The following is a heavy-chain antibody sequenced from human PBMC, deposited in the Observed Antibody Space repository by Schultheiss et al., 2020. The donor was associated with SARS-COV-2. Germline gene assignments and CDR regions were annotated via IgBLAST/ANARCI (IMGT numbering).Heavy chain of an antibody. V-gene: IGHV4-61*05. D-gene: IGHD1-1*01. CDR1: GGSISSSSYY. CDR3: ARDQHWNDVLGYNWFDP. J-gene: IGHJ5*02. CDR2: IYYSGST. Sequence: SETLSLTCTVSGGSISSSSYYWGWIRQPPGKGLEWIGYIYYSGSTNYNPSLKSRVTISVDTSKNQFSLKLSSVTAADTAVYYCARDQHWNDVLGYNWFDPWGQGTLVTVSS.